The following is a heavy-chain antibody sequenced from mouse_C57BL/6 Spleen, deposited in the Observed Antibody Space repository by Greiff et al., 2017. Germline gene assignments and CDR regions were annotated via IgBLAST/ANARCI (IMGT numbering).Heavy chain of an antibody. Sequence: QVQLQQPGAELVMPGASVKLSCKASGYTFTSYWMHWVKQRPGQGLEWIGEIDPSDSYTNYNQKFKGKSTLTVDKSSSTAYMQLSSLTSEDSAVYYGAKGGSTAMDYWGQGTSVTVSS. CDR3: AKGGSTAMDY. CDR2: IDPSDSYT. CDR1: GYTFTSYW. V-gene: IGHV1-69*01. D-gene: IGHD1-2*01. J-gene: IGHJ4*01.